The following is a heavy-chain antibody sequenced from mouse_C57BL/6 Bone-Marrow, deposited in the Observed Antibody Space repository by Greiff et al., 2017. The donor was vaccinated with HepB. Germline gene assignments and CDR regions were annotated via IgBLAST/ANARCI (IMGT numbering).Heavy chain of an antibody. CDR2: ISNLAYSI. J-gene: IGHJ4*01. CDR1: GFTFSDYG. D-gene: IGHD2-4*01. CDR3: ARRETIYYDYDVGAMDY. V-gene: IGHV5-15*04. Sequence: EVQRVESGGGLVQPGGSLKLSCAASGFTFSDYGMAWVRQAPRKGPEWVAFISNLAYSIYYADTVTGRFTISRENAKNTLYLEMSSLRSEDTAMYYCARRETIYYDYDVGAMDYWGQGTSVTVSS.